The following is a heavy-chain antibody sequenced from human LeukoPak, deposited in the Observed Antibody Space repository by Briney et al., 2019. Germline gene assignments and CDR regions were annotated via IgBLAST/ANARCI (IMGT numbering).Heavy chain of an antibody. CDR3: ARGDNGYNYYFDY. J-gene: IGHJ4*02. CDR2: IKLDGSEK. D-gene: IGHD5-24*01. V-gene: IGHV3-7*03. CDR1: GFTFGKYW. Sequence: GGSLRLSCVASGFTFGKYWMSWVRQAPGKGLEWVANIKLDGSEKNYVDSVKGRFTISRDNTKNSLYLQMNSLRVEDTAVFYCARGDNGYNYYFDYWGQGTLVTVSS.